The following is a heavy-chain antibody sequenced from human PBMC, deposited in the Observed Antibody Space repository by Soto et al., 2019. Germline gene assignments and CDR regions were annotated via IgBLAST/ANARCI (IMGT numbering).Heavy chain of an antibody. CDR3: ARGVMGITILTITPGLPHPQNYYYYYMDV. J-gene: IGHJ6*03. Sequence: GASLKISCKGSGYSFTSYWIGWVRQMPGKGLEWMGIIYPGDSDTRYSPSFQGQVTISADKSISTAYLQWSSLKASDTAMYYCARGVMGITILTITPGLPHPQNYYYYYMDVWGKGTTVTVSS. CDR2: IYPGDSDT. V-gene: IGHV5-51*01. D-gene: IGHD3-3*01. CDR1: GYSFTSYW.